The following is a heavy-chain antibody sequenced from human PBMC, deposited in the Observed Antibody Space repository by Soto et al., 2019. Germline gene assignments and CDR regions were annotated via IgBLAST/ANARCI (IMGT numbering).Heavy chain of an antibody. CDR1: GGFVSSSIYS. CDR2: VNSSENT. J-gene: IGHJ6*02. D-gene: IGHD3-10*01. V-gene: IGHV4-39*01. CDR3: ASSSFLRSGDLFHGLDV. Sequence: PSETLSLTCSVSGGFVSSSIYSWGWIRQSPGKGLEWIGTVNSSENTYYNPSLLSRAIISVDTSKNQFSLKLTSVTAEDTALYFCASSSFLRSGDLFHGLDVWGQGTTVTVSS.